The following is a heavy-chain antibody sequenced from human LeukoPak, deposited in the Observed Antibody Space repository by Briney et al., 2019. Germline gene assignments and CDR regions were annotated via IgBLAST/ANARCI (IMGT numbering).Heavy chain of an antibody. J-gene: IGHJ4*02. D-gene: IGHD5-24*01. V-gene: IGHV4-61*02. CDR2: IYTSGST. CDR3: ARLGRWLQFPYFDY. CDR1: GGSISSGSYY. Sequence: SQTLSLTCTVSGGSISSGSYYWSWIRQPAGKGLEWIGRIYTSGSTNYNPSLKSRVTISIDTSKNQFSLKLSSVTAADTALYYCARLGRWLQFPYFDYWGQGALVTVSS.